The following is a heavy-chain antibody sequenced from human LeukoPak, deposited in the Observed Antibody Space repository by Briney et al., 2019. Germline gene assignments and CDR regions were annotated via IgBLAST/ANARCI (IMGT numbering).Heavy chain of an antibody. V-gene: IGHV3-48*03. D-gene: IGHD6-13*01. CDR3: ARGVGSSWPGWFDP. J-gene: IGHJ5*02. Sequence: AGVTLRLSCAASGFTFSNYELNWVRQAPGKGLEWVSYISHSGRTIYYADSVKGRFTISRDNAKNSLYLQMNSLRAEDTAVYYCARGVGSSWPGWFDPWGQGTLVTVSS. CDR2: ISHSGRTI. CDR1: GFTFSNYE.